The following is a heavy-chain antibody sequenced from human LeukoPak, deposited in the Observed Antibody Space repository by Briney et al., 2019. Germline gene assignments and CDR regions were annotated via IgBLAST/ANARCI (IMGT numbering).Heavy chain of an antibody. CDR3: ARGGYYYDSSGYYAY. CDR1: GYTFTGYY. J-gene: IGHJ4*02. D-gene: IGHD3-22*01. V-gene: IGHV1-2*02. Sequence: ASVKVSCKASGYTFTGYYMHWVRQAPGQGLEWMGWINPNSGGTNYAQKFQGRVTMTRDTSISTAYMELSRLRSDDTAVYYCARGGYYYDSSGYYAYWGQGTLVTVSS. CDR2: INPNSGGT.